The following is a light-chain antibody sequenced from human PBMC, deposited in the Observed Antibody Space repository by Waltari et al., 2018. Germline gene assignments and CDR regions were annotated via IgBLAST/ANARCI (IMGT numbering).Light chain of an antibody. CDR2: GDT. CDR1: SSNIGAGYD. V-gene: IGLV1-40*01. CDR3: QSFDSSLTGSDVV. J-gene: IGLJ2*01. Sequence: QSVLTQPPSVSGAPGQRVTISCTGSSSNIGAGYDVHWYQQLPGTAPQLLTYGDTSRPSGVPDRFLGSKSGTSASLAISGLQAEDEADYYCQSFDSSLTGSDVVFGGGTKLTVL.